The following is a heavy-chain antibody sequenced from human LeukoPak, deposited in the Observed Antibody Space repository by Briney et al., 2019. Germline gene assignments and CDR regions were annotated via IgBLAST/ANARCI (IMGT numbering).Heavy chain of an antibody. Sequence: GESLKISCKGSGYTFTNFWIGWVRQMPGKGLEWMGIIYPGDSDTRYSPSFQGQVTISADKSLSTAYLQWSSLQASDTAMYYCARGSSYYNFWGQGTLVTVSS. D-gene: IGHD1-26*01. CDR2: IYPGDSDT. CDR1: GYTFTNFW. V-gene: IGHV5-51*01. CDR3: ARGSSYYNF. J-gene: IGHJ4*02.